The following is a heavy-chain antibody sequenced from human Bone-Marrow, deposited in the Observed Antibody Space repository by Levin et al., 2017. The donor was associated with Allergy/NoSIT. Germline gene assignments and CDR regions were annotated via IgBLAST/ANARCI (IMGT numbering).Heavy chain of an antibody. D-gene: IGHD6-19*01. CDR1: GFTFSSYA. V-gene: IGHV3-23*01. CDR2: INSGGDNT. J-gene: IGHJ1*01. Sequence: PGGSLRLSCAASGFTFSSYAMSWVRQAPGKGLEWVSSINSGGDNTYYADSVKGRFTISRDNSNDKVFLQLINVRVDDTAIYYCAKDWGSGWPEYFQHWGQGTLVSVSS. CDR3: AKDWGSGWPEYFQH.